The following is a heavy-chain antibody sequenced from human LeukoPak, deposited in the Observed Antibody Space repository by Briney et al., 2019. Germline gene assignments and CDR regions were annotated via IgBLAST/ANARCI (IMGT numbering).Heavy chain of an antibody. V-gene: IGHV4-4*07. J-gene: IGHJ6*03. Sequence: PSETLSLTCTVSGGSISSYYWSWLRQPAGKGLEWIGRIYTSGSTNYNPSLKSRVTMSVDTSKNQSSLKLSSVTAADTAVYYCARGGSSSSLHYYYYYMDVWGKGTTVTVSS. D-gene: IGHD6-6*01. CDR1: GGSISSYY. CDR2: IYTSGST. CDR3: ARGGSSSSLHYYYYYMDV.